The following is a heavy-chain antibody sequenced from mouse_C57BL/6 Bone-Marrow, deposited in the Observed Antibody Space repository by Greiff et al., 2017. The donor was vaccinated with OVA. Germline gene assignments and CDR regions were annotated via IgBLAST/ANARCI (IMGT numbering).Heavy chain of an antibody. J-gene: IGHJ1*03. CDR1: GFTFSDYG. V-gene: IGHV5-17*01. CDR2: ISSGSSTI. CDR3: ARGDYGSSYYWYFDV. Sequence: EVNLVESGGGLVKPGGSLKLSCAASGFTFSDYGMHWVRQAPEKGLEWVAYISSGSSTIYYADTVKGRFTISRDNAKNTLFLQMTSLRSEDTAMYYCARGDYGSSYYWYFDVWGTGTTVTVSS. D-gene: IGHD1-1*01.